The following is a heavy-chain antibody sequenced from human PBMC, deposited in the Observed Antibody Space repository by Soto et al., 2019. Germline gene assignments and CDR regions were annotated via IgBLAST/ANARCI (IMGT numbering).Heavy chain of an antibody. V-gene: IGHV4-39*01. Sequence: SETLSLTCTVSGGSISSSSYYWGWIRQPPGKGLEWIGSIYYSGSTYYNPSLKSRVTISVDTSKNQFSLKLSSVTAADTAVYYCATEGTTFNFYYYYYGMDVWGQGTTVTVSS. CDR2: IYYSGST. CDR1: GGSISSSSYY. CDR3: ATEGTTFNFYYYYYGMDV. J-gene: IGHJ6*02. D-gene: IGHD1-7*01.